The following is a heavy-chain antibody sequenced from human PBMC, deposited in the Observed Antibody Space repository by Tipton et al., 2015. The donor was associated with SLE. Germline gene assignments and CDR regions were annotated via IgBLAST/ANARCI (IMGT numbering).Heavy chain of an antibody. Sequence: TLSLTCAVYSGSFSGYYWNWIRQPPGKGLEWIGDINHSGSTNYNPSLKSRVTISVDTSKNQFSLKMSSVTAADTAVYYCASAIVVLALDVWGQGTTVTVSS. CDR3: ASAIVVLALDV. V-gene: IGHV4-34*01. J-gene: IGHJ6*02. D-gene: IGHD2-21*01. CDR1: SGSFSGYY. CDR2: INHSGST.